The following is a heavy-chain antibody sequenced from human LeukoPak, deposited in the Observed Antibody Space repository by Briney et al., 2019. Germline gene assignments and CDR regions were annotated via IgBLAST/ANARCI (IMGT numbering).Heavy chain of an antibody. Sequence: GGSLRLSCEASGFTLSTYWMNWVRQVPGKGLDWVANINPDGSGKRYVDSVKGRFTIARDNADNSLSLQMNSLRVEDTAVYYCASWGAGGNSWGQGTLVTVSS. D-gene: IGHD3-16*01. V-gene: IGHV3-7*01. CDR1: GFTLSTYW. CDR2: INPDGSGK. J-gene: IGHJ4*02. CDR3: ASWGAGGNS.